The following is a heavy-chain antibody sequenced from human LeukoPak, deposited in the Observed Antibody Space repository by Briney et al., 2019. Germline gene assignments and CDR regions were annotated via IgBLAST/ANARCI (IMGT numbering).Heavy chain of an antibody. D-gene: IGHD3-3*01. Sequence: GGSPRPALAPVGLTLGIVAIGGVRQAPGKGLEWVSAISASGGSTYYVDSVKGRFTISRDTSKNTLYLQMSSLRAEDTAIYYCAKYRSPSWRYYFDFWGQGTLVTVSS. CDR2: ISASGGST. CDR3: AKYRSPSWRYYFDF. CDR1: GLTLGIVA. V-gene: IGHV3-23*01. J-gene: IGHJ4*02.